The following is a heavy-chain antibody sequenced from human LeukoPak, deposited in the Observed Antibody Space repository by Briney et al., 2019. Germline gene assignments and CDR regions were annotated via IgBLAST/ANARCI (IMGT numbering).Heavy chain of an antibody. J-gene: IGHJ4*02. Sequence: ASVKVSCKASGYTFIGHYMHWVRQVPGQGLEWMGRINPNSGGTNFAQNFQGRVTMTTDTSITTAYMELSGLRSDDTAVYYCARAYYYAGADYAFDFWGQGTLVAVSS. CDR1: GYTFIGHY. CDR2: INPNSGGT. V-gene: IGHV1-2*06. CDR3: ARAYYYAGADYAFDF. D-gene: IGHD3-10*01.